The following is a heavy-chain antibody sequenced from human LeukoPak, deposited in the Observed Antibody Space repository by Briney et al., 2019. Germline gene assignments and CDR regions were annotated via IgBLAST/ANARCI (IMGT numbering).Heavy chain of an antibody. V-gene: IGHV3-30-3*01. CDR1: GFTFSSYA. J-gene: IGHJ4*02. CDR3: ARSRGYCGGEAQCDFTY. D-gene: IGHD2-21*01. CDR2: ISDHESGSNE. Sequence: PGGPLRLSCAASGFTFSSYAFHWVRQAPGKGLEWVALISDHESGSNEYYAASVKGRFTISRDNSRKTLSLQMNTLRIEDTAVYYCARSRGYCGGEAQCDFTYWGQGTLVTVSS.